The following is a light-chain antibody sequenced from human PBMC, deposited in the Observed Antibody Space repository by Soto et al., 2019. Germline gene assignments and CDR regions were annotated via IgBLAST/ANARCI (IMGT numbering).Light chain of an antibody. CDR3: QQYNNWPRA. CDR1: QSVSSK. Sequence: ETVMTQSPGTLSVSPGEGATLSCRASQSVSSKLAWYQQKPGQAPRLLIYGASTRATGIPARFSGSGSGTEFTLTISSLQPEDFAVYYCQQYNNWPRAFGQATKVEIK. CDR2: GAS. V-gene: IGKV3-15*01. J-gene: IGKJ1*01.